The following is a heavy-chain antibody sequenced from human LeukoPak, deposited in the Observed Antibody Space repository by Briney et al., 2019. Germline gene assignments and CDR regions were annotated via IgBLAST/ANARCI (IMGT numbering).Heavy chain of an antibody. J-gene: IGHJ4*02. CDR2: FYIVGST. CDR3: AQDHQIVGAYNLHY. D-gene: IGHD1-26*01. CDR1: GFTVGSNY. Sequence: GGSLRLSGAASGFTVGSNYMSWFRQAPGKGLRWVSVFYIVGSTYYADSVKGRFTITRDKSKNTQYLQMSRLRAEDTAVYSCAQDHQIVGAYNLHYWGQGTLVTVSS. V-gene: IGHV3-53*01.